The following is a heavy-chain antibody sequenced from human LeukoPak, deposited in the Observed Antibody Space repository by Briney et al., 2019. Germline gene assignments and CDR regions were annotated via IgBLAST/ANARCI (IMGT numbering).Heavy chain of an antibody. D-gene: IGHD3-9*01. J-gene: IGHJ4*02. Sequence: GRSLRLSCAASGFTFRSFGMHWVRQAPGKGLEWVAVISYDGRNKYYADSVKGRFIISRDNSKNTLYLQMNSLRAEDTAVYYCARPAYYDILTGYYPTDYWGQGTLVTVSS. CDR3: ARPAYYDILTGYYPTDY. CDR2: ISYDGRNK. V-gene: IGHV3-30*03. CDR1: GFTFRSFG.